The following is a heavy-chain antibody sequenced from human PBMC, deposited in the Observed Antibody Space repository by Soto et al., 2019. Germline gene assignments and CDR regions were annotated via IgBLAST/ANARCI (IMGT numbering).Heavy chain of an antibody. CDR1: GYVFTNYW. V-gene: IGHV5-51*01. CDR3: ARSPVVAAIDYYGMDV. D-gene: IGHD2-15*01. CDR2: IHPDDSDT. J-gene: IGHJ6*02. Sequence: GESLKISCKASGYVFTNYWTGWVRQIPGRGLEWMGIIHPDDSDTKYNPSFQGQVTFSADKSITTAYLHWSSLKASDTAIYYCARSPVVAAIDYYGMDVWGQGTTVTVSS.